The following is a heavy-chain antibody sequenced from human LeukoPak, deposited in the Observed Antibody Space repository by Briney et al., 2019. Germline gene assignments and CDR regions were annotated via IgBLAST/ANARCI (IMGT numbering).Heavy chain of an antibody. J-gene: IGHJ4*02. CDR2: INSDGSST. Sequence: PGGSLRLSCAASGFTFSSYWMHWVRQAPGKGLVWVSRINSDGSSTSYADSVKGRFTISRDNAKNSLYLQMNSLRAEDTAVYYCARVGEWFGELQFGYWGQGALVTVPS. CDR1: GFTFSSYW. D-gene: IGHD3-10*01. CDR3: ARVGEWFGELQFGY. V-gene: IGHV3-74*01.